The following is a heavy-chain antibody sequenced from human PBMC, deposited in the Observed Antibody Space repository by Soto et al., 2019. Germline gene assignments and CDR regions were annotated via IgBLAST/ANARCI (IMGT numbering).Heavy chain of an antibody. Sequence: QLQLQESGPGLVKPSETLSLTCTVSGGSISSSSYYWGWIRQPPGKGLEWIGSIYYSGSTYYNPSLKSRVTISVDTSKNQFSLKLSSVTAADTAVYYCARQGLPYDILTGYQAFDLWGRGTLVTVSS. V-gene: IGHV4-39*01. CDR2: IYYSGST. CDR3: ARQGLPYDILTGYQAFDL. J-gene: IGHJ2*01. D-gene: IGHD3-9*01. CDR1: GGSISSSSYY.